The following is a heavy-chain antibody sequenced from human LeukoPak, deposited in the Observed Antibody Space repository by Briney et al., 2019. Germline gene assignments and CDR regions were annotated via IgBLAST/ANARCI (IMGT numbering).Heavy chain of an antibody. V-gene: IGHV3-66*02. CDR2: IYSGGST. D-gene: IGHD3-22*01. J-gene: IGHJ4*02. CDR3: ARAGYDSSGYYHDY. CDR1: GFTVSSNY. Sequence: GGSLRLSCAASGFTVSSNYMSRVRQAPGKGLEWVSVIYSGGSTYYADSVKGRFTISRDNSKNTLYLQMNSLRAEDTAVYYCARAGYDSSGYYHDYWGQGTLVTVSS.